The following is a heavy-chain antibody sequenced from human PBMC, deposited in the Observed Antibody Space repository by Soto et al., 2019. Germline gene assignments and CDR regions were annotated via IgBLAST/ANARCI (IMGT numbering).Heavy chain of an antibody. Sequence: QLQLQESSPGLMQPSETLSLTCTVSGDSISGSSYYWAWIRQPPGKGLEWIGSIYYSGSTYYNPSLKSRVTISVDTSKNHFSLKLSSVTAADTAVYYCARPGAYYLNFDSWGQGTLVTVSS. V-gene: IGHV4-39*02. J-gene: IGHJ4*02. CDR1: GDSISGSSYY. D-gene: IGHD3-22*01. CDR2: IYYSGST. CDR3: ARPGAYYLNFDS.